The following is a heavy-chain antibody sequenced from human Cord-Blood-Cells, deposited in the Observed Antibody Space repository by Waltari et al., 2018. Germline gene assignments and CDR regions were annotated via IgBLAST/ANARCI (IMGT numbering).Heavy chain of an antibody. V-gene: IGHV1-69*01. CDR1: GGTFSSYA. D-gene: IGHD2-2*01. J-gene: IGHJ4*02. CDR3: ARGPRGYCSSTSCYGIDY. Sequence: QVQLVQSGAEVKKPGSSVKVSCKASGGTFSSYAISWVRQAPGQGLEWMGVIIPIFGTANYAQKFQGRVTITADESTSTAYMELSSLRSEDTAVYYCARGPRGYCSSTSCYGIDYWGQGTLVTVSS. CDR2: IIPIFGTA.